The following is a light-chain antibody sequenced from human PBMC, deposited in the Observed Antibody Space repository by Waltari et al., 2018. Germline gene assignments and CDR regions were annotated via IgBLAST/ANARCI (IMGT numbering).Light chain of an antibody. J-gene: IGKJ1*01. CDR1: QSLLHSNGNTY. CDR3: MQSTKDPRT. Sequence: DIVMTQTPLSLPVTPGEPASISCRSSQSLLHSNGNTYLHWFLQKPGQSPRLLIYRVTNRESGVPDRFSGSGSGTDFTLKISRVEPEDVGAYYCMQSTKDPRTFGQGTKVEIK. CDR2: RVT. V-gene: IGKV2D-29*02.